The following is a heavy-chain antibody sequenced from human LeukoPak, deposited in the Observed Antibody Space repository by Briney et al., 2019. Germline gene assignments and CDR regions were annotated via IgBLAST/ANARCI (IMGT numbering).Heavy chain of an antibody. CDR3: ARGTYSYAKGWFDP. V-gene: IGHV4-31*03. D-gene: IGHD5-18*01. J-gene: IGHJ5*02. CDR2: IYSRGRT. Sequence: SETLSLTCTVSGGSISSGNYYWGWVRQQPGKGREWVGYIYSRGRTYYNPSLKSRVAISVDTSKNQFSLKLSSVTAADTAVYYCARGTYSYAKGWFDPWGQGTLVTVSS. CDR1: GGSISSGNYY.